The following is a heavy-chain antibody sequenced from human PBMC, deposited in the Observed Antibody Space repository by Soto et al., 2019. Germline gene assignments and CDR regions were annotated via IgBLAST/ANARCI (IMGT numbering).Heavy chain of an antibody. CDR1: GFTFSSYG. CDR2: IWYDGSNK. CDR3: ARDLGYYDFWSGYYAGSYYGMDV. Sequence: QVQLVESGGGVVQPGRSLRLSCAASGFTFSSYGMHWVRQAPGKGLEWVAVIWYDGSNKYYADSVKGRFTISRDNSKNTLYLQMTSLSAEDTAVYYCARDLGYYDFWSGYYAGSYYGMDVWGQGTTVTVSS. J-gene: IGHJ6*02. D-gene: IGHD3-3*01. V-gene: IGHV3-33*01.